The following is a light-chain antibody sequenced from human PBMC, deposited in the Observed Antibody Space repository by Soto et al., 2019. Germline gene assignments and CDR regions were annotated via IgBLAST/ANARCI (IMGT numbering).Light chain of an antibody. V-gene: IGKV3-20*01. CDR2: DAS. J-gene: IGKJ1*01. CDR3: QQYSSSPET. CDR1: QSITRSY. Sequence: EIVLTQSPGTLSLSPGERATLSCRASQSITRSYIAWYQQKPGQAPRLLIYDASSRATGIPDRFGGSGSGTDFTLTISRLEPEDFAVYYCQQYSSSPETFGQGTKVELK.